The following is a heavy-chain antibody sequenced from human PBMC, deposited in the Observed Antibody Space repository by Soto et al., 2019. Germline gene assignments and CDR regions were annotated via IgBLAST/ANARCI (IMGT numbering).Heavy chain of an antibody. CDR1: GGSVSSGDFY. V-gene: IGHV4-30-4*01. D-gene: IGHD5-12*01. Sequence: TLSLTCSVSGGSVSSGDFYWSWIRQPPGKGLEWIGYIHDDGSTHYTSSLRTRVTISVDTSKNQFSLRLSSVTAADAAVYYCARAGRRWLHGYYYEFWGQGTLVTVSS. J-gene: IGHJ4*02. CDR3: ARAGRRWLHGYYYEF. CDR2: IHDDGST.